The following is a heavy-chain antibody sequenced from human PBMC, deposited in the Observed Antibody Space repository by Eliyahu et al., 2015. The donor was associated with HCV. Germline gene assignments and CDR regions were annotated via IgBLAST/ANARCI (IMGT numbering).Heavy chain of an antibody. J-gene: IGHJ6*02. CDR3: ARPFFSGTFTYDYYVLDV. CDR1: GFNFNXRA. D-gene: IGHD6-25*01. CDR2: IWFDGTHD. Sequence: QVQLVESGGDVVQPGRSLRLSCAASGFNFNXRAMPWVRQAPGKGLEWVALIWFDGTHDTYADSVKGRFTITRDNSRQTLYLQMNNVRVEDTGVYYCARPFFSGTFTYDYYVLDVWGQGTTVTVSS. V-gene: IGHV3-33*01.